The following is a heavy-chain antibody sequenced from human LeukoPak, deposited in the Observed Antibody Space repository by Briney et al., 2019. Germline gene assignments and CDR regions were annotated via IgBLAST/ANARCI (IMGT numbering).Heavy chain of an antibody. D-gene: IGHD2-2*01. CDR2: IKQDGSEK. V-gene: IGHV3-7*01. CDR1: GFAFSSYW. J-gene: IGHJ6*03. Sequence: PGGSLRLSCAASGFAFSSYWMSWVRQAPGKGLEWVANIKQDGSEKYYVDSVKGRFTISRDNAKNSLYLQMNSLRAEDTAVYYCARGDIVVVPATDYMDVWGKGTTVTVSS. CDR3: ARGDIVVVPATDYMDV.